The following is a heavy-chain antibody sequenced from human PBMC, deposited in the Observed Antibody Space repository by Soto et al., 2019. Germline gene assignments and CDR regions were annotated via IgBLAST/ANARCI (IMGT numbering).Heavy chain of an antibody. V-gene: IGHV1-69*13. Sequence: SVEVSCKDSGGTFSSYAISWVRQAPGQGLEWMGGIIPIFGTANYAQKFQGRVTITADESTSTAYMELSSLRSEDTAVYYCATDYYYDSSGDAFDIWGQGTMVTVSS. J-gene: IGHJ3*02. CDR2: IIPIFGTA. CDR1: GGTFSSYA. CDR3: ATDYYYDSSGDAFDI. D-gene: IGHD3-22*01.